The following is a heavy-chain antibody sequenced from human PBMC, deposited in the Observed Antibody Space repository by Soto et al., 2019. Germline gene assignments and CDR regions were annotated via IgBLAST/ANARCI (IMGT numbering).Heavy chain of an antibody. CDR2: INPILSMS. CDR3: ASSYGSGYRAFDY. J-gene: IGHJ4*02. D-gene: IGHD3-10*01. V-gene: IGHV1-69*02. Sequence: QVQLVQSGAEVKKPGSSVRVSCKASGDTFTFYSINWVRQAPGLGLEWMGRINPILSMSNYAQRFQGRVTMTADKSKSTAYRELSSLRSEDTAMYYCASSYGSGYRAFDYWGQGALVTVSS. CDR1: GDTFTFYS.